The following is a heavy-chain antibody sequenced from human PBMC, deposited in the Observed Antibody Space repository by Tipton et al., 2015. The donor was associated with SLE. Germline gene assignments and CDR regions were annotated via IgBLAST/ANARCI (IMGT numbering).Heavy chain of an antibody. CDR1: GGSINVHY. CDR3: ARLPDYFDH. Sequence: TLSLTCSVSGGSINVHYWSWVRQPPGKGLEWIGYVSYSGSTNYNPSLQSRVTISVDTSKNQFSLKLRSVTAADTAVYYCARLPDYFDHWGQGALVTVSS. V-gene: IGHV4-59*11. CDR2: VSYSGST. J-gene: IGHJ4*02.